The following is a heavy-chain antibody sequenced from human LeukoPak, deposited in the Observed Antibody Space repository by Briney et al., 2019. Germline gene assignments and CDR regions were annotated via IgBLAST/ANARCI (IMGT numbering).Heavy chain of an antibody. D-gene: IGHD5-24*01. J-gene: IGHJ5*02. CDR2: ISSSSSYI. Sequence: GGSLRLSCAASGFTFSSYSMNWVRQAPGKGLEWVSSISSSSSYIYYADSVKGRFTISRDNAKNSLYLQMNSLRAEDTAVYYWARDEGDNQNNWFDTWGQGTLVTVSS. CDR1: GFTFSSYS. V-gene: IGHV3-21*01. CDR3: ARDEGDNQNNWFDT.